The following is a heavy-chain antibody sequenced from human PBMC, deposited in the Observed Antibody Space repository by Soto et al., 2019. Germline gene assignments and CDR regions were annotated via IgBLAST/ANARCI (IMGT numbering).Heavy chain of an antibody. V-gene: IGHV4-4*07. CDR3: ARGPPIDSSAWYVNY. Sequence: QVQLQESGPGLVKPSETLSLTCTVSGGSISSYYWNWIRQPAGKGLEWIGQIYASGTTNYNPSLKSRVTMSVDTSQNQFSLNVSSVTAADTAVYYCARGPPIDSSAWYVNYWGQGTLVTVSS. D-gene: IGHD6-19*01. CDR2: IYASGTT. J-gene: IGHJ4*02. CDR1: GGSISSYY.